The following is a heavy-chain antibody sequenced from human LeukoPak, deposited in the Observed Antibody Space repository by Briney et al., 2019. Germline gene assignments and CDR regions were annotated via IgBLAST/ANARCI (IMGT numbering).Heavy chain of an antibody. V-gene: IGHV3-11*04. D-gene: IGHD6-13*01. CDR3: ARDSAAAGISGWDY. J-gene: IGHJ4*02. Sequence: GGSLRLSCAASGFTFSDYYMSWIRQAPGKGLEWVSYISSSGSTIYYADSVKGRFTISRDNSKNTLYLQMNSLRAEDTAVYYCARDSAAAGISGWDYWGQGTLVTVSS. CDR2: ISSSGSTI. CDR1: GFTFSDYY.